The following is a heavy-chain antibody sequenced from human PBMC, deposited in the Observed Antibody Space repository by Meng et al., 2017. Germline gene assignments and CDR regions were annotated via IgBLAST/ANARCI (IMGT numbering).Heavy chain of an antibody. CDR1: GYTLTSYA. D-gene: IGHD1-26*01. CDR2: INTNTGNP. CDR3: AREGRVDFDY. V-gene: IGHV7-4-1*02. Sequence: HVNRWQAVSESNKPGASWKVSCKASGYTLTSYAMNWVRQAPGQGPGWMGWINTNTGNPTYAQGFTGRFVFSLDTSVSTAYLQISSLKAEDTAVYYCAREGRVDFDYWGQGTLVTVSS. J-gene: IGHJ4*02.